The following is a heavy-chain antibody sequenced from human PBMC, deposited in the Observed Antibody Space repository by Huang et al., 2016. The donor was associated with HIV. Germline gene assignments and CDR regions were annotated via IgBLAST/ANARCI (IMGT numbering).Heavy chain of an antibody. CDR1: RGSLSGYY. CDR3: AREVMTSFGGPFDP. J-gene: IGHJ5*02. Sequence: QVQLYQWGAGLLRPSETLSLTCAVYRGSLSGYYWSWIRQSPEKGLEWIGEINYSGTINDHPSLKSRVTISVETSKKQLSLKLKSVTAADTAVYYCAREVMTSFGGPFDPWGQGTLVAVSS. V-gene: IGHV4-34*01. D-gene: IGHD3-16*01. CDR2: INYSGTI.